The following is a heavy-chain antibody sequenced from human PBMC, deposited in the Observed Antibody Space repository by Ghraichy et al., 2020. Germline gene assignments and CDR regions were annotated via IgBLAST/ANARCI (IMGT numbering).Heavy chain of an antibody. Sequence: GGSLRLTCAASGFTFSDYYMSWIRQAPGKGLEWVSYISSSGSTIYYADSVKGRFTISRDNAKNSLYLQMNSLRAEDTAVYYCARDESDSRLTLPYYFDYWGQGTLVTVSS. CDR3: ARDESDSRLTLPYYFDY. D-gene: IGHD3-22*01. J-gene: IGHJ4*02. CDR1: GFTFSDYY. V-gene: IGHV3-11*01. CDR2: ISSSGSTI.